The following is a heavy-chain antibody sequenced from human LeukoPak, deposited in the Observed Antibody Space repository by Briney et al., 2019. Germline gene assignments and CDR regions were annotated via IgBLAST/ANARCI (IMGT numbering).Heavy chain of an antibody. CDR1: GGTFSSYA. J-gene: IGHJ5*02. CDR3: AREGLGYNYGNWFDP. D-gene: IGHD5-24*01. Sequence: SVKVSCKASGGTFSSYAISWVRQAPGQGLEWMGRIIPIFGTANYAQKFQGRVTITTDESTSTVYMELSSLRSEDTAVYYCAREGLGYNYGNWFDPWGQGTLVTVSS. CDR2: IIPIFGTA. V-gene: IGHV1-69*05.